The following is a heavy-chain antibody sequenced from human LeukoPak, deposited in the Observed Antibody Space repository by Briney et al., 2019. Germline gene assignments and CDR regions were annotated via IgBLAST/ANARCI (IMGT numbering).Heavy chain of an antibody. D-gene: IGHD4-23*01. CDR3: AKDVSTDGGNSEFDY. Sequence: PGGSLRLSCAASGFTFSSYGMHWVRQAPGKGLEWVAVISYDGSNKYYADSVKGRFTISRDNSKNTLYLQMNSLRAEDTAVYYCAKDVSTDGGNSEFDYWGQGTLVTVSS. V-gene: IGHV3-30*18. CDR1: GFTFSSYG. J-gene: IGHJ4*02. CDR2: ISYDGSNK.